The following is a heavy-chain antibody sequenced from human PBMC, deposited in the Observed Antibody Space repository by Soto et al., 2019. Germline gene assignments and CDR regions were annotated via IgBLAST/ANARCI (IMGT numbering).Heavy chain of an antibody. CDR2: IYYSGST. CDR3: ARGGGIAELYYYYGMDV. D-gene: IGHD6-13*01. J-gene: IGHJ6*02. Sequence: PSETLSLTCTVSGGSISSYYWSWIRQPPGKGLEWIGYIYYSGSTNYNPSLKSRVTISVDTSKNQFSLKLSSVTAADTAVYYCARGGGIAELYYYYGMDVWGQGTTVTVSS. CDR1: GGSISSYY. V-gene: IGHV4-59*08.